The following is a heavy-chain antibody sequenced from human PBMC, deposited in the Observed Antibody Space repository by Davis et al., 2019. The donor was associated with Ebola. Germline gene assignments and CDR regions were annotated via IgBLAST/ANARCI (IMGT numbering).Heavy chain of an antibody. V-gene: IGHV1-18*01. CDR3: AGDSSGWYSEYY. D-gene: IGHD6-19*01. CDR2: ISAYNGNT. Sequence: ASVKVSCKASGYTFTSYGISWVRQAPGQGLEWMGWISAYNGNTNYAQKLQGRVTMTTDTSTSTAYMELSSLRSEDTAVYYCAGDSSGWYSEYYWGQGTLVTVSS. CDR1: GYTFTSYG. J-gene: IGHJ4*02.